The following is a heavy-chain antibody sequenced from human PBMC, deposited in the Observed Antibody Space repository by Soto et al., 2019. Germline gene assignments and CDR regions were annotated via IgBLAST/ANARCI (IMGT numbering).Heavy chain of an antibody. CDR1: GDSISSSY. D-gene: IGHD5-12*01. CDR3: ARGYDWFDP. Sequence: QVQLQESGPGLVEPSETLSLTCSVSGDSISSSYWSWIRQPPGKGLEWIGYIHYSGSTNYNPSLKSRVTISLDTSKNQFALEVSSVTAADTGVYYCARGYDWFDPWGQGTLVTVSS. J-gene: IGHJ5*02. CDR2: IHYSGST. V-gene: IGHV4-59*01.